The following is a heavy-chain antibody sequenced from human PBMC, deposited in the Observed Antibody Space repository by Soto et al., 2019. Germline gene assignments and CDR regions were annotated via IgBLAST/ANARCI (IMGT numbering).Heavy chain of an antibody. CDR3: ARNRYGGYDFDY. CDR1: SGSITSSNW. Sequence: QVQLQESGPGLVKPSGTLSLTCAVSSGSITSSNWWSWVRQPPGKGLEWIGEVSHSGNTNYIPSLKSLVTISVDKSRNQFSLRLNSVTAPDTAVYYCARNRYGGYDFDYWGQGTLVTVSS. D-gene: IGHD5-12*01. J-gene: IGHJ4*02. CDR2: VSHSGNT. V-gene: IGHV4-4*02.